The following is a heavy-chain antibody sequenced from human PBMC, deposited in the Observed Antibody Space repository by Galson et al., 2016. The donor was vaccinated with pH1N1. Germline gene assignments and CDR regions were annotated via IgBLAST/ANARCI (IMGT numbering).Heavy chain of an antibody. D-gene: IGHD3-22*01. Sequence: SVKVSCTASGGTFGSYGINWVRQAPGQGLEWMGGIIPIFGTSKYAQKFQGRVTITADESTTTAYMELSRLISEDTAVYYCAREDYYDTDLSDWYFDLWGRGTLGTVSS. CDR1: GGTFGSYG. V-gene: IGHV1-69*13. J-gene: IGHJ2*01. CDR2: IIPIFGTS. CDR3: AREDYYDTDLSDWYFDL.